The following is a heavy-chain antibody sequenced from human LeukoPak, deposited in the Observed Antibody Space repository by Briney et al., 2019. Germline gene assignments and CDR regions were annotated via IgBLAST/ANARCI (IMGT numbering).Heavy chain of an antibody. D-gene: IGHD3-10*01. CDR1: GGSFSGYY. CDR2: INHSGST. CDR3: ARGTWFGELFGYYYYMDV. Sequence: SETLSLTCAVYGGSFSGYYWSWLRQPPGKGLEWIGEINHSGSTTYNPSLKSRVAISVDTSKNQFSLRLNSVTAADTAVYYCARGTWFGELFGYYYYMDVWGKGTTVTISS. J-gene: IGHJ6*03. V-gene: IGHV4-34*01.